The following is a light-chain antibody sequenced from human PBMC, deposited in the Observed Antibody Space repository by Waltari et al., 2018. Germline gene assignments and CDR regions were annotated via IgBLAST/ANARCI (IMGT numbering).Light chain of an antibody. J-gene: IGLJ2*01. CDR2: DVT. CDR1: SSDVGDYNY. V-gene: IGLV2-14*03. CDR3: TSYRRGSALGV. Sequence: LTQPASVSGSPGQSITISCTGTSSDVGDYNYVSWYQQHPGKAPKLMIYDVTNRPSGVSNRFSGSKSGNTASLTISGLQAEDEADYYCTSYRRGSALGVFGGGTSLTVL.